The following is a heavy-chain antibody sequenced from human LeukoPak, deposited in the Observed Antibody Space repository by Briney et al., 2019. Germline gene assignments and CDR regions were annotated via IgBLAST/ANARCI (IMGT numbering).Heavy chain of an antibody. CDR1: GYTLTELS. CDR3: ATDSSLYSSSWTDLDY. J-gene: IGHJ4*02. D-gene: IGHD6-13*01. Sequence: GASVKVSCKVSGYTLTELSMHWVRQAPGKGLEWKGGFDPEDGETIYAQKFQGRVTMTEDTSTDTAYMELSSLRSEDTAVYYCATDSSLYSSSWTDLDYRGQGTLVTVSS. CDR2: FDPEDGET. V-gene: IGHV1-24*01.